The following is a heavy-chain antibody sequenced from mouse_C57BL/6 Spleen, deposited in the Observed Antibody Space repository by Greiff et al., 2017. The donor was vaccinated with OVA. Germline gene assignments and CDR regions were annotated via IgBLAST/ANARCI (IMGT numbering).Heavy chain of an antibody. Sequence: QVQLKESGAELVRPGSSVKLSCKASGYTFTSYWMHWVKQRPIQGLEWIGNIDPSDSETHYNQKFKDKATLTVDKSSSTAYMQLSSLTSEDSAVYYCARTDGYLYYFDYWGQGTTLTVSS. V-gene: IGHV1-52*01. D-gene: IGHD2-3*01. J-gene: IGHJ2*01. CDR2: IDPSDSET. CDR1: GYTFTSYW. CDR3: ARTDGYLYYFDY.